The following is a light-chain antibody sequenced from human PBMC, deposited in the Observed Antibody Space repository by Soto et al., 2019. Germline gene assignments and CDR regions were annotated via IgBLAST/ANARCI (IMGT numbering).Light chain of an antibody. CDR1: SSNIGSDY. CDR2: TDN. J-gene: IGLJ2*01. V-gene: IGLV1-47*02. Sequence: QSVLTQPPSASGAPGQRVTISCSGSSSNIGSDYLYWYQQRPGTAPKLLIYTDNLRPSGVPDRFSGSKSGTSGSLAISGLRSEDEADYYCAAWDESLNSAVFGGGTKLTVL. CDR3: AAWDESLNSAV.